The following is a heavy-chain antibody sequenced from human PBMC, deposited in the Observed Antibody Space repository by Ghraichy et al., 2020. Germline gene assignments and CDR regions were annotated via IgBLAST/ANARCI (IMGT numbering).Heavy chain of an antibody. CDR3: ARHPRPQEWEPLGGAFDI. CDR2: IYYSGST. D-gene: IGHD1-26*01. V-gene: IGHV4-39*01. CDR1: GGSISSSSYY. Sequence: SETLSLTCTVSGGSISSSSYYWGWIRQPPGKGLEWIGSIYYSGSTYYNPSLKSRVTISVDTSKNQFSLKLSSVTAADTAVYYCARHPRPQEWEPLGGAFDIWGQGTMVTVSS. J-gene: IGHJ3*02.